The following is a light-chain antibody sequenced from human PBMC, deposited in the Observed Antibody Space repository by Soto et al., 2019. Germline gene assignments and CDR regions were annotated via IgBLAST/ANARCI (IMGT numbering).Light chain of an antibody. CDR1: QSVSSAY. CDR3: QQYSSSPET. CDR2: DVS. Sequence: EIVLTQSPGTLSLSPGERATLSCRASQSVSSAYLAWYQQKPGQAPRLLIYDVSSRATGIPDRFSGSGSGTDFNLTVSRLEPEDFAVYYCQQYSSSPETFGQGTKVEIK. J-gene: IGKJ1*01. V-gene: IGKV3-20*01.